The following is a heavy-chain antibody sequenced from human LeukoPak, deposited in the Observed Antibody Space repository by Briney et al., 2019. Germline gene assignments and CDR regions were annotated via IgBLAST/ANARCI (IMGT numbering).Heavy chain of an antibody. J-gene: IGHJ4*02. V-gene: IGHV3-7*03. D-gene: IGHD1-26*01. Sequence: GSLRLSCAASGFSFNSDWMDWVRQAPGKGLEWVANIKEDGGEIHFVDSMKGRFTISRDNAKNSLYLQMNSLRGDDTAVYYCARSGYSHSWDYWGQGTLVIVSS. CDR2: IKEDGGEI. CDR3: ARSGYSHSWDY. CDR1: GFSFNSDW.